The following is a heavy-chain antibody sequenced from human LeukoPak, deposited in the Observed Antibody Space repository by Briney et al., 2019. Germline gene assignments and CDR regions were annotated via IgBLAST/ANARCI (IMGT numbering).Heavy chain of an antibody. Sequence: GESLQISFKGSGSSFPNYWIGWVRQMPGKGLEWMGNIYPADSDTRYSLSFQGQVTISVDKSTSTAHLQWSSLKASDTATYYCARRKGDGYNSPSDYWGQGTLVTVPS. CDR1: GSSFPNYW. D-gene: IGHD5-24*01. J-gene: IGHJ4*02. CDR2: IYPADSDT. V-gene: IGHV5-51*01. CDR3: ARRKGDGYNSPSDY.